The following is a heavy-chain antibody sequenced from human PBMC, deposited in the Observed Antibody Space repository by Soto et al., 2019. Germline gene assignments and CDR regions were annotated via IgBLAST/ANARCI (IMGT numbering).Heavy chain of an antibody. CDR3: ARGQGGAAINAFDI. CDR2: IIPIFGTA. D-gene: IGHD2-2*01. CDR1: GGTFSSYA. Sequence: ASVKVSCKASGGTFSSYAISWVRQAPGQGLEWMGGIIPIFGTANYAQKFQGRVTITADESTSTAYMELSSLRSEDTAVDDCARGQGGAAINAFDIWGQGTMVTVSS. V-gene: IGHV1-69*13. J-gene: IGHJ3*02.